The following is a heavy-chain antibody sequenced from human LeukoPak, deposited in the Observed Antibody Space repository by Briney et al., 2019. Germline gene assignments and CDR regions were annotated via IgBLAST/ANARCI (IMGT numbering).Heavy chain of an antibody. CDR2: MNPNSGNT. CDR1: GYTFTSYD. D-gene: IGHD1-26*01. J-gene: IGHJ6*03. CDR3: ARSREGYYYYYYMDV. V-gene: IGHV1-8*01. Sequence: ASVKVSCKASGYTFTSYDINWERRATGPGLEWMGWMNPNSGNTGYAQKFQGRVTMTRNTSISTAYMELSSLRSEDTDVYYCARSREGYYYYYYMDVWVKGTTVTVSS.